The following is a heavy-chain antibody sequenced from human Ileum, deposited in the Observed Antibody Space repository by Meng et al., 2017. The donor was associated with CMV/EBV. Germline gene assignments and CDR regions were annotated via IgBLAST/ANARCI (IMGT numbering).Heavy chain of an antibody. D-gene: IGHD6-13*01. Sequence: HLREAGPDLVNPSDTQSLTCPGSGGSVNRNTYYWGWIRQPPGKSLEWIGTIFDSGSAFYNPSLQSRVSVSIDMSRNQLSLSLSSVTAADTAVYYCVRDHGSSSWFFYWGQGTLVTVSS. CDR1: GGSVNRNTYY. CDR3: VRDHGSSSWFFY. J-gene: IGHJ4*02. CDR2: IFDSGSA. V-gene: IGHV4-39*07.